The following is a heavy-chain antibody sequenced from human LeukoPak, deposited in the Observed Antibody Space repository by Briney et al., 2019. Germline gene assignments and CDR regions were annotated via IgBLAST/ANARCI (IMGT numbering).Heavy chain of an antibody. V-gene: IGHV4-39*01. CDR3: ARPPLL. CDR1: GGSISSTIYY. J-gene: IGHJ4*02. CDR2: FSYSGNT. Sequence: PSETLSLTCTVRGGSISSTIYYWAWIRQPPGKGLEWIGSFSYSGNTVYNSSLTSRVSISEDTSKNQFSLKLTSVTAADTAVYYCARPPLLWGQGILVTVSS. D-gene: IGHD2-21*01.